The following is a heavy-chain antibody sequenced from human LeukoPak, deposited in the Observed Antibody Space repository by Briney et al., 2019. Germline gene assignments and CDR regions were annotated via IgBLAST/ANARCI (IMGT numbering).Heavy chain of an antibody. Sequence: SETLSLTCTVSGSSIGTYSWSWIRQPPGKGLEWVGYIYTTGSTHYNPSLKSRVTISVDTSKNQLSLILSSVTAADTAVYYCARHIVVVPAPFDYWGQGTLVTVSS. CDR2: IYTTGST. CDR3: ARHIVVVPAPFDY. CDR1: GSSIGTYS. J-gene: IGHJ4*02. D-gene: IGHD2-2*01. V-gene: IGHV4-4*09.